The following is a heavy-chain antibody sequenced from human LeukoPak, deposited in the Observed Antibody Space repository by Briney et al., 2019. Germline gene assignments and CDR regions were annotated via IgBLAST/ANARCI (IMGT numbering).Heavy chain of an antibody. Sequence: GGSLRLSCAASGFTFSSYWMSWVRQAPGKGLEWVGRIKSKTDGGTTDYAAPVEGRFTISRDDSKNTLYLQMNSLRADDTVVYYCAMKAVPRPRLHDAFDFWGQGTVVSVSS. CDR3: AMKAVPRPRLHDAFDF. V-gene: IGHV3-15*01. CDR2: IKSKTDGGTT. J-gene: IGHJ3*01. CDR1: GFTFSSYW. D-gene: IGHD5-24*01.